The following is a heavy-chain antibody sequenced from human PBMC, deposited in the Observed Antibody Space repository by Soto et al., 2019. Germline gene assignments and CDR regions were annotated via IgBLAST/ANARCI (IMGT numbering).Heavy chain of an antibody. CDR3: AHVVITFGGVVAHDAFDG. J-gene: IGHJ3*01. V-gene: IGHV2-5*02. CDR2: IYWDDDK. Sequence: SGPTLVNPTETLTLTCTFSGFSLTTRGVGVGWIRQPPGKALEWLAVIYWDDDKRYSPSLKTRLILTKDTSKNQVVLTMTNMDSVDTATYFCAHVVITFGGVVAHDAFDGWG. CDR1: GFSLTTRGVG. D-gene: IGHD3-16*02.